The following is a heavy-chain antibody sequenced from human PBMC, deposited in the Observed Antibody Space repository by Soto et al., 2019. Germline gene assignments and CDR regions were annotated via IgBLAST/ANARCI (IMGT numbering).Heavy chain of an antibody. CDR2: ISATTGNT. CDR1: GYTFTSYG. V-gene: IGHV1-18*01. CDR3: ARARYGDY. Sequence: QVHLVQSAAEVKKPGASVKVSCKASGYTFTSYGITWVRQAPGQGLEWIGWISATTGNTDYAHKLNGRVIVTRDTSTCTASMELSSLISDGTAVYYCARARYGDYWGQGVLVTVSS. J-gene: IGHJ4*02. D-gene: IGHD1-1*01.